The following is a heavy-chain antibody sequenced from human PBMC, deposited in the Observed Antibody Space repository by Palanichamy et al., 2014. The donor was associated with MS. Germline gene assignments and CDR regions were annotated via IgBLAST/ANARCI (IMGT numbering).Heavy chain of an antibody. CDR1: WVLQWLL. D-gene: IGHD2-15*01. V-gene: IGHV4-34*01. CDR3: ARGGSDRYFDY. Sequence: QVQLQHGRRTVEAFGDPVPHLRCLWWVLQWLLLELDPPAPRKGLEWTGEINHSGSTNYNPSLKSRVTISVDTSKNQFSLKLSSVTAADTAVYYCARGGSDRYFDYWGQGTLVTVSS. J-gene: IGHJ4*02. CDR2: INHSGST.